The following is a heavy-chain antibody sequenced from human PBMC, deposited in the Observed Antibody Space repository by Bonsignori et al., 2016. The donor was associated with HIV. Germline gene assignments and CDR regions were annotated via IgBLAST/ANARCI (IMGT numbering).Heavy chain of an antibody. Sequence: GGSLRLSCAASGFTFSSYSVNWVRQAPGRGLEWVSSISSSGSFINYADSVKGRFTISRDIAKNSLYLEMNSLRAEDTAMYYCARVSIRNVLDIWGQGTMVTVSS. CDR2: ISSSGSFI. CDR3: ARVSIRNVLDI. CDR1: GFTFSSYS. V-gene: IGHV3-21*01. J-gene: IGHJ3*02.